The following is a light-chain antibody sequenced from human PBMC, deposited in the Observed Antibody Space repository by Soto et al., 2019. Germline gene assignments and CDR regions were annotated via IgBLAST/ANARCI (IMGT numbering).Light chain of an antibody. V-gene: IGKV3-15*01. CDR2: VAS. CDR3: QEYNNWPPWT. CDR1: QSVSSN. Sequence: EIVMTQSPSTLSVSPGERATLSCRASQSVSSNLAWYQQKPGQAPRPLIYVASTRDTCIPARFSGSGSGTEVTLTISSLQSEDFAVDYCQEYNNWPPWTFGQGTKVEIK. J-gene: IGKJ1*01.